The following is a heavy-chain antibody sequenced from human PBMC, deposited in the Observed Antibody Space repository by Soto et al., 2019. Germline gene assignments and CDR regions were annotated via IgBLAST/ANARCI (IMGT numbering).Heavy chain of an antibody. CDR3: TRGAMAGNEVPGD. D-gene: IGHD1-1*01. Sequence: EGQLVESGGGLSHRGGSLKLSCQVPGLTFGGCWMTWFRRAPGKGLEWVANINLDGSEKYYVDAVKGRFTISRDNAENSLHLDLRDLRANDTAVYYCTRGAMAGNEVPGDWGQGTLVTVSS. J-gene: IGHJ1*01. CDR1: GLTFGGCW. V-gene: IGHV3-7*05. CDR2: INLDGSEK.